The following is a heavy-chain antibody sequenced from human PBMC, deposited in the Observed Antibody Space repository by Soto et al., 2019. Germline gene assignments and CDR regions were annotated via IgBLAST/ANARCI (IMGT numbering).Heavy chain of an antibody. CDR1: GFTFSSYA. CDR2: ISYDGSNK. CDR3: PRDKGYCSSTSCYSPRLYYYYYGMDV. V-gene: IGHV3-30-3*01. D-gene: IGHD2-2*01. J-gene: IGHJ6*02. Sequence: GGSLRLSCAASGFTFSSYAMHWVRQAPGKGLEWVAVISYDGSNKYYADSVKGRFTISRDNSKNTLYLQMNSLRAEDTAVYYCPRDKGYCSSTSCYSPRLYYYYYGMDVWGQGTTVTVSS.